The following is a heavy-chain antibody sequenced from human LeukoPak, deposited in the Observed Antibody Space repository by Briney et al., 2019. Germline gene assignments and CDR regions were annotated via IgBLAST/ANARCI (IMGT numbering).Heavy chain of an antibody. CDR3: ARGIVVVPAASETYFDP. V-gene: IGHV4-39*01. D-gene: IGHD2-2*01. J-gene: IGHJ5*02. CDR1: GGSISSSSYY. Sequence: SETLSLTCTVSGGSISSSSYYWGWIRQPPGKGLEWIGSIYYSGSTYYNPSLKSRVTISVDTSKNQFSLKLSSVTAADTAVYYCARGIVVVPAASETYFDPWGQGTLVTVSS. CDR2: IYYSGST.